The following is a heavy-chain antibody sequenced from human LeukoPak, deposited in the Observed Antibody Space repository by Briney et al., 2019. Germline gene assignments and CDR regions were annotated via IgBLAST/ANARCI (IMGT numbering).Heavy chain of an antibody. J-gene: IGHJ4*02. CDR3: ARHYSPDFCADXXYXFDY. CDR1: GGSIRNYY. CDR2: IYNSGST. D-gene: IGHD3-3*01. V-gene: IGHV4-59*08. Sequence: PSETLSLTCTVSGGSIRNYYWSWIRQPPGKGLEWIGYIYNSGSTNYNPSLKSRVTISADTSKNQFSLRLTSVTAADTGVYYCARHYSPDFCADXXYXFDYWGQGTLVTVSS.